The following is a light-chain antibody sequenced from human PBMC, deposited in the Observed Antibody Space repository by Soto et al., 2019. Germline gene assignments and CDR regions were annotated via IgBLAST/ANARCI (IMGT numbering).Light chain of an antibody. V-gene: IGKV1-39*01. CDR2: GAS. CDR3: QEGSTLLT. J-gene: IGKJ4*01. Sequence: DIQMTQSPSSLSTSVGDRVTITCRTSQSVSTYLNWYRQKPGKAPKLLIYGASSLQSGVPSRFSGSGSGTHFTLTISSLQPEDFATYYCQEGSTLLTFGGGTKVEIK. CDR1: QSVSTY.